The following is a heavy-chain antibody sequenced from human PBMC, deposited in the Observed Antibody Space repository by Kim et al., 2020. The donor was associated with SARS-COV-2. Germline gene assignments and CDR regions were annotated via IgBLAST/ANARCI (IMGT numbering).Heavy chain of an antibody. V-gene: IGHV4-34*01. CDR3: ARRETDYYYDSSGYGYYY. CDR2: INHSGST. J-gene: IGHJ6*01. D-gene: IGHD3-22*01. Sequence: SETLSLTCAVYGGSFSGYYWSWIRQPPGKGLEWIGEINHSGSTNYNPSLKSRVTISVDTSKNQFSLKLSSVTAADTAVYYCARRETDYYYDSSGYGYYY. CDR1: GGSFSGYY.